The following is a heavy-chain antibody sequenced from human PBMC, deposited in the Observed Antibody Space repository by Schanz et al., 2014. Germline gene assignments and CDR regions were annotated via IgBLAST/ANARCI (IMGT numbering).Heavy chain of an antibody. D-gene: IGHD3-9*01. J-gene: IGHJ5*02. CDR3: AKAEYDILTDSYSRLDP. CDR1: GYTFTTYA. Sequence: QVQLVQSGAEVKKPGASVRVSCKASGYTFTTYAMSWVRQAPGQGLEWVGWISVYTGNTKYGQKVQGRVTMTADTSTSTVYMELRSLRSEDTAVYYCAKAEYDILTDSYSRLDPWGQGTLVTVSS. CDR2: ISVYTGNT. V-gene: IGHV1-18*01.